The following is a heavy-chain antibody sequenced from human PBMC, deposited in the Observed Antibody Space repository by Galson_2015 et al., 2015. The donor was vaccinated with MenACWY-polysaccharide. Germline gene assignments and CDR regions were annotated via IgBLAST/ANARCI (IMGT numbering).Heavy chain of an antibody. V-gene: IGHV3-21*01. J-gene: IGHJ6*02. Sequence: SLRLSCAASGFTFSCYSMNWVRQAPGKGLEWVSSISSSSSYIYYADSVKGRFTISRDNAKNSLYLQMNSLRAEDTAVYYCARDLGDSIAARPGYYYYYGMDVWGQGTTVTVSS. CDR3: ARDLGDSIAARPGYYYYYGMDV. D-gene: IGHD6-6*01. CDR2: ISSSSSYI. CDR1: GFTFSCYS.